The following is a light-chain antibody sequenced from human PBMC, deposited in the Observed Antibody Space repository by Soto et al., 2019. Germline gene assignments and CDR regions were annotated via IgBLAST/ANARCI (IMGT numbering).Light chain of an antibody. Sequence: DIQMTQSPSSLSASVGDRVTITCRASQSIANYLNWYQQKPGQAPNLLISAASSLQSGVPSRFSGSGSGTDFTLTISSLQPEDFATYYCQQSYSTPQTFGQGTKVEIK. J-gene: IGKJ1*01. CDR3: QQSYSTPQT. CDR1: QSIANY. V-gene: IGKV1-39*01. CDR2: AAS.